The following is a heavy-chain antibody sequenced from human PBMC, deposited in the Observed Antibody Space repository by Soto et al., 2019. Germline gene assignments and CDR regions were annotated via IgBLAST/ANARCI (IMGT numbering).Heavy chain of an antibody. D-gene: IGHD3-22*01. V-gene: IGHV1-18*01. CDR2: ISAYNGNT. CDR1: GYTFTSYG. Sequence: ASVKVSCKASGYTFTSYGISWVRQAPGQGLEWMGWISAYNGNTNYAQKLQGRVTMTTDTSTSTAYMELRSLRSDDTAVYYCARGRRDSSGYYPDYGMDVWGQGTTVTVSS. J-gene: IGHJ6*02. CDR3: ARGRRDSSGYYPDYGMDV.